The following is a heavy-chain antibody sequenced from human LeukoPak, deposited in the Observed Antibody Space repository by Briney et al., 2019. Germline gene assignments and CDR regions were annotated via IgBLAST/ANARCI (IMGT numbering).Heavy chain of an antibody. CDR3: ARAEYSSSSYYFDY. J-gene: IGHJ4*02. D-gene: IGHD6-6*01. V-gene: IGHV4-59*01. CDR2: IYYSGST. CDR1: GCSISSYY. Sequence: SETLSLTCNVSGCSISSYYWSWIRQPPGKGLEWIGYIYYSGSTNYNPSLKSRGTISVDTSKNQFSLKLSSVTAADTAVYYCARAEYSSSSYYFDYWGEGTLVSVSS.